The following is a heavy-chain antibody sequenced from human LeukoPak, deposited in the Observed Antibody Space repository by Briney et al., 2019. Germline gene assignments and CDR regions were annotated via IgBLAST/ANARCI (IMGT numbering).Heavy chain of an antibody. Sequence: GGSLRLSCAASGFTFDDYAMHWVRQAPGKGLEWVSGISWNNGSIGYADSVKGRFTISRDNAKNSLYLQMNSLRAEDTALYYCAKGYSSSIQYYFDYWGQGTLVTVSS. CDR2: ISWNNGSI. V-gene: IGHV3-9*01. J-gene: IGHJ4*02. CDR3: AKGYSSSIQYYFDY. D-gene: IGHD6-13*01. CDR1: GFTFDDYA.